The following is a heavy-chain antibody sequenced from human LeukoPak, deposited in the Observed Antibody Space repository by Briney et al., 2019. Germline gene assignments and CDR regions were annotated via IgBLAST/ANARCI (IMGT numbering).Heavy chain of an antibody. Sequence: GGSLRLSCAASGFTFSSYSMNWVRQAPGKGLEWVSSISSSSSYIYYADSVKGRFTISRDNAKNSLYLQMNSLRAEDTAVYYCANCLGASDCNSLLQPYFDYWGQGTLVTVSS. J-gene: IGHJ4*02. V-gene: IGHV3-21*06. CDR3: ANCLGASDCNSLLQPYFDY. CDR1: GFTFSSYS. CDR2: ISSSSSYI. D-gene: IGHD2-21*02.